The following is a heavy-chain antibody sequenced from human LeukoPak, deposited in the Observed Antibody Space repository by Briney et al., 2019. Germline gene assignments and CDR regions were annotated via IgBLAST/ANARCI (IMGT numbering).Heavy chain of an antibody. CDR2: IYPADSDT. V-gene: IGHV5-51*01. J-gene: IGHJ4*02. CDR3: TRLISRGSDSNYVDD. D-gene: IGHD2-21*02. CDR1: GYRFTNYH. Sequence: GESLKISCKGSGYRFTNYHIGWVRQMPGKGLEWMGIIYPADSDTRYRPTFRGQVTISVDKSTNTAYLQWSSLRAPDTAMYYCTRLISRGSDSNYVDDWGQGTLITVSS.